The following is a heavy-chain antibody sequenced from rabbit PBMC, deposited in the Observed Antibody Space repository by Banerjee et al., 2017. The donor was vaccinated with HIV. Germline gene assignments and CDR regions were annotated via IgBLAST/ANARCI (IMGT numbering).Heavy chain of an antibody. Sequence: QSLVESGGGLVKPGASLTLTCTASGFTLSNYCMCWVRQAPGKGLEWIGCIYTGSGSTYYASWAKGRFTISKTSSTTMTLQMTSLTAADTATYFCARGYDYAGSSYYPNYYFNLWGPGTLVTVS. CDR3: ARGYDYAGSSYYPNYYFNL. V-gene: IGHV1S40*01. CDR2: IYTGSGST. CDR1: GFTLSNYC. J-gene: IGHJ4*01. D-gene: IGHD8-1*01.